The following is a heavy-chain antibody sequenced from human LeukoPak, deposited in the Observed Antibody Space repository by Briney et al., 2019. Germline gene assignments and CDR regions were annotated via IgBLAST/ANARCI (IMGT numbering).Heavy chain of an antibody. V-gene: IGHV3-74*01. J-gene: IGHJ6*02. CDR1: GFTFSSYW. CDR2: INSDGSST. Sequence: GGSLRLSCAASGFTFSSYWMHWVRQAPGKGLVWVSRINSDGSSTSYADSVKGRFTISRDNAKNTLYLQMDSLRAEDTAVYYCASVRLGYYYYGMDVWGQGTTVTVSS. D-gene: IGHD3-16*01. CDR3: ASVRLGYYYYGMDV.